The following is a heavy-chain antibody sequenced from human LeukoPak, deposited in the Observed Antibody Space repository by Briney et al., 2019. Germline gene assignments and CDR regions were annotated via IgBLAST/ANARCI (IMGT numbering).Heavy chain of an antibody. CDR1: GFTFSDHS. CDR3: ARDGKGRAMDV. J-gene: IGHJ6*02. V-gene: IGHV3-74*01. CDR2: INSDGSST. Sequence: GGSLRLSCATSGFTFSDHSMDWVRQAPGKGLVWVSRINSDGSSTSYADSVKGRFTISRDNAKNTLYLQMNSLRAEDTAVYYCARDGKGRAMDVWGQGTTVTVSS. D-gene: IGHD1-26*01.